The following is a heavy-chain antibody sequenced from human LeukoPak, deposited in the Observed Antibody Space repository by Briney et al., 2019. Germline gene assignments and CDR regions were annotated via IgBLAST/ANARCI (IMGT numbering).Heavy chain of an antibody. CDR3: SRHFGP. J-gene: IGHJ4*02. CDR1: GGSISSSYYY. CDR2: IYYSGST. Sequence: SETLSLTCTVSGGSISSSYYYWGWIRQPPGKGLEWIGSIYYSGSTYYNPSLTSRVTISVDTSKNQFSLKLRSGTAADTALYYCSRHFGPWGQVTLVTVSS. D-gene: IGHD3-16*01. V-gene: IGHV4-39*01.